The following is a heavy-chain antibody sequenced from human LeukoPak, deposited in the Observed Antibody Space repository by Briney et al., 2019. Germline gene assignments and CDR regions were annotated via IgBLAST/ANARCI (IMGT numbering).Heavy chain of an antibody. CDR3: AKDGGPYYYYGMDV. D-gene: IGHD3-16*01. CDR1: GFTFGSYG. V-gene: IGHV3-30*18. CDR2: ISYDGSNK. Sequence: GRSLRLSCAASGFTFGSYGMHWVRQAPGKGLEWVAVISYDGSNKYYADSVKGRFAISRDNSKNMLYLQMNSLRAEDTAVYYCAKDGGPYYYYGMDVWGQGTTVTVSS. J-gene: IGHJ6*02.